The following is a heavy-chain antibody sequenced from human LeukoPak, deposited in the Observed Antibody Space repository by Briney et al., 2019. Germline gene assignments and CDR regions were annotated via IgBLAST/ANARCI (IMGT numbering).Heavy chain of an antibody. CDR1: GFTFDDYG. D-gene: IGHD4-17*01. Sequence: GSLRLSCAASGFTFDDYGMRWVRQAPGKGLEWVSSISTSSSYINYADSVKGRFTISRDNAKNSLYLQMNSLRNEDTAVYYCAKEIWPTVTTPGLTYFDYWGQGTLVPVSS. V-gene: IGHV3-21*01. J-gene: IGHJ4*02. CDR3: AKEIWPTVTTPGLTYFDY. CDR2: ISTSSSYI.